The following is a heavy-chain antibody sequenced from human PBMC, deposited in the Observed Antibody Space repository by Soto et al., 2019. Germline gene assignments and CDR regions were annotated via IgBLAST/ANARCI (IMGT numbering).Heavy chain of an antibody. J-gene: IGHJ6*03. Sequence: QVQLVQSGAEVKKPGASVKVSCKASGYTFTSFTMHWVRQAPGQRLEWLGWINAGNGNTKYSQKFQGRVTITRYTSASTAYMELRSLRSEDTAVYYCATDLPNGDYGRYYYYYMDVWGKGTTVTVSS. D-gene: IGHD4-17*01. CDR3: ATDLPNGDYGRYYYYYMDV. CDR2: INAGNGNT. V-gene: IGHV1-3*01. CDR1: GYTFTSFT.